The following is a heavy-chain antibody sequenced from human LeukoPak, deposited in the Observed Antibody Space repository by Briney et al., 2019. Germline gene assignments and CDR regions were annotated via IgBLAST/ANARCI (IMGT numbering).Heavy chain of an antibody. CDR2: IYYSGST. CDR1: GGSIISYY. D-gene: IGHD3-22*01. J-gene: IGHJ4*02. Sequence: PSETLSLTCTVSGGSIISYYWSWIRQPPGKGLEWIGYIYYSGSTNYNPSLKSRVTISVDTSKNQFSLKLSSVTAADTAVYYCARSSDYYGGYFDYWGQGTLVTVSS. CDR3: ARSSDYYGGYFDY. V-gene: IGHV4-59*01.